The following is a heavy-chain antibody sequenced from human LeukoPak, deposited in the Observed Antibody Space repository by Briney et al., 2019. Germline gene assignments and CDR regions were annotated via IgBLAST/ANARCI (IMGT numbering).Heavy chain of an antibody. CDR1: GFTFSKYA. V-gene: IGHV3-23*01. D-gene: IGHD6-19*01. CDR2: ISGSGGST. J-gene: IGHJ1*01. Sequence: PGGSLRLSCAASGFTFSKYAMSWVRQAPGKGLEWVSAISGSGGSTYYADSVKGRFTISRDNSKNTLYLQMNSLRAEDTAVYYCANPIAVAGTDFQHWGQGTLVTVSS. CDR3: ANPIAVAGTDFQH.